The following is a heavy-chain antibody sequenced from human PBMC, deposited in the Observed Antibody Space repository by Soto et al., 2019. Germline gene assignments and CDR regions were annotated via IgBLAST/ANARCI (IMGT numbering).Heavy chain of an antibody. CDR1: GYSLTSYW. J-gene: IGHJ4*02. CDR2: IYPGDSDT. CDR3: ARTSIAARPADY. D-gene: IGHD6-6*01. V-gene: IGHV5-51*01. Sequence: GESLKISCKGSGYSLTSYWIGWVRQMPGKALEWMGIIYPGDSDTRYSPSFQGQVTSSADKSISTAYLQWSSLKASDTAMYYCARTSIAARPADYWGQGTLFTVCS.